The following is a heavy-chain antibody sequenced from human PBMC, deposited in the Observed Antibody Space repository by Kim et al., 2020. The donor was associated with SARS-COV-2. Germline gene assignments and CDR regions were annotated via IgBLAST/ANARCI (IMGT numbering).Heavy chain of an antibody. J-gene: IGHJ4*02. CDR2: INQDGSEK. CDR3: AAGYYPDF. Sequence: GGSLRLSCTDSGFTFSRNWMSWVRQAPGKGLECVANINQDGSEKYYVDSVKGRFTISRDNAKQTLFLQMNSLRGEDTAVYFCAAGYYPDFWGQGTLVTV. V-gene: IGHV3-7*03. D-gene: IGHD2-21*01. CDR1: GFTFSRNW.